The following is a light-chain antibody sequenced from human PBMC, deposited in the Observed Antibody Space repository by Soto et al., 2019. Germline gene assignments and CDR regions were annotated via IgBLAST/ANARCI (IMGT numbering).Light chain of an antibody. CDR3: QQRSNWPPNT. CDR2: DAS. CDR1: QSVSSSY. Sequence: EIVLTRSPGTLSRSRGEGATLACTASQSVSSSYLAWYQQKSGQAPRLLIYDASNRATGIPARFSGSGSGTDFTLTISSLEPEDFAVYYCQQRSNWPPNTFGQGTRLEIK. V-gene: IGKV3D-20*02. J-gene: IGKJ5*01.